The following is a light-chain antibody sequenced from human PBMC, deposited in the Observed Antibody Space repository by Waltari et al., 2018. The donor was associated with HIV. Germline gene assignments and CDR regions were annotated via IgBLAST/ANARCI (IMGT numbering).Light chain of an antibody. Sequence: EIVMTQSTPTLSVSPGQRVTLSCRASQSISAKVAWYQQRPGQAPRLLIYEAAPRPTCIPARFSGSGSGTEFTLTISSLQSEDFATYFCQQYDSGPRGITFGQGTMLEIK. CDR2: EAA. V-gene: IGKV3-15*01. CDR3: QQYDSGPRGIT. CDR1: QSISAK. J-gene: IGKJ2*01.